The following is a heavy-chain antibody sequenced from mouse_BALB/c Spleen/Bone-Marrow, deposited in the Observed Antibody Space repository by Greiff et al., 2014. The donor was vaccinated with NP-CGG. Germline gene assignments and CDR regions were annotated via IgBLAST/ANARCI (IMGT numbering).Heavy chain of an antibody. D-gene: IGHD2-2*01. CDR1: GFTFSSCA. V-gene: IGHV5-6-4*01. CDR2: ISSGGSYT. CDR3: TKIYYGYDGGYYYAMDY. Sequence: EVQRVESGGGLVKPGGSLKLSCAASGFTFSSCAMSWVRQTPEKRLEWVATISSGGSYTYYPDSVKGRFTISRDNAKNTLYLQMSSLKSEDTAMYYCTKIYYGYDGGYYYAMDYWGQGTSVTVSS. J-gene: IGHJ4*01.